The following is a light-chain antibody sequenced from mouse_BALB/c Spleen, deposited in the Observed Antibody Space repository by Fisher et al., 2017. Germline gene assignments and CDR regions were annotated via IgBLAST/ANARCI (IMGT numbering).Light chain of an antibody. J-gene: IGKJ1*01. Sequence: VLTQSPLTLSVTIGQPASISCKSSQSLLDSDGKTYLNWLLQRPGQSPKRLIYLVSKLDSGVPARFSGSGSRTDFTLTIDPVEADDAATYYCQQSNEDPWTFGGGTKLEIK. CDR3: QQSNEDPWT. V-gene: IGKV1-135*01. CDR1: QSLLDSDGKTY. CDR2: LVS.